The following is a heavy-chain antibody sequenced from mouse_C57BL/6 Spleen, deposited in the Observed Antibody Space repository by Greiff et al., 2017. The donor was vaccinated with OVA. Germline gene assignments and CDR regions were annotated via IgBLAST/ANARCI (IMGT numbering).Heavy chain of an antibody. CDR3: ARDYLAGAMDY. CDR1: GYSITSGYD. Sequence: DVQLQESGPGMVKPSQSLSLTCTVTGYSITSGYDWHWIRHFPGNKLEWMGYISYSGSTNYNPSLKSRISITHDTSKNHFFLKLNSVTTEDTATYYCARDYLAGAMDYWGQGTSVTVSS. CDR2: ISYSGST. D-gene: IGHD5-1*01. V-gene: IGHV3-1*01. J-gene: IGHJ4*01.